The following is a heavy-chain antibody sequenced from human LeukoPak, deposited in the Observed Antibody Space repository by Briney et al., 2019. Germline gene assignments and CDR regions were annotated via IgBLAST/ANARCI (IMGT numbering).Heavy chain of an antibody. CDR2: INHSGIT. CDR3: ARGDILTGYYN. CDR1: GGSFSGYY. Sequence: SETLSLTCAVYGGSFSGYYWSWIRQPPGKGLEWIGEINHSGITNYNPSLKSRVTISVDTSKNQFSLKLSSVTAADTAVYYCARGDILTGYYNWGQGTLVTVSS. V-gene: IGHV4-34*01. J-gene: IGHJ4*02. D-gene: IGHD3-9*01.